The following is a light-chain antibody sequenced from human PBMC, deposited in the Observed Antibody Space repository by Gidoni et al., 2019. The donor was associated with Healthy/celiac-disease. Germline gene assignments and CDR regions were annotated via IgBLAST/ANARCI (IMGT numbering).Light chain of an antibody. V-gene: IGKV1-39*01. CDR2: AAS. J-gene: IGKJ2*04. CDR3: QQSYSTPPRS. Sequence: DSQMTQSPSSLSASVGDRVTITCRASQSISSYLNWYQQKPGKAPKLLIYAASSLQSGVPSRFSGSGSGTDFTLTISSLQPEDFATYYCQQSYSTPPRSFGQGTKLEIK. CDR1: QSISSY.